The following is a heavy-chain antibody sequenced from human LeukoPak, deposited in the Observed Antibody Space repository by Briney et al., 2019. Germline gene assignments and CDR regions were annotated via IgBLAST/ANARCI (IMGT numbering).Heavy chain of an antibody. Sequence: GGSLRLSCAASGFTFSDYSMNWVRQAPGKELEWVSSISSSSSYIYYADSVKGRFTISRDNAKNSLYLQMNSLRAEDTAVYYCAIIPIGRYWGQGTLVTASS. CDR3: AIIPIGRY. CDR1: GFTFSDYS. D-gene: IGHD5-24*01. J-gene: IGHJ4*02. CDR2: ISSSSSYI. V-gene: IGHV3-21*01.